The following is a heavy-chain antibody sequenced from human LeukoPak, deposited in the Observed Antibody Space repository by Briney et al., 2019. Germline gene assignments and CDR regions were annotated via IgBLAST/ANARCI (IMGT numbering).Heavy chain of an antibody. CDR1: GFTFSSYA. Sequence: GGSLRLSCAASGFTFSSYAMSWVRQAPGKGLEWVSAISGSGGSTYYADSVKGRFTISRDNSKNTLYLQMNSLRAENTAVYYCAKDPGVDFWGGYPYDAFDIWGQGTMVTVSS. CDR3: AKDPGVDFWGGYPYDAFDI. J-gene: IGHJ3*02. CDR2: ISGSGGST. V-gene: IGHV3-23*01. D-gene: IGHD3-3*01.